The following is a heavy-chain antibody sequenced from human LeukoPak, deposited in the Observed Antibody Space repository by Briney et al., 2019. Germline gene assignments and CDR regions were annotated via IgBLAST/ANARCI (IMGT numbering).Heavy chain of an antibody. D-gene: IGHD3-22*01. V-gene: IGHV3-21*01. CDR1: GFTFSSYS. CDR3: ARGRYYLAGVGWYFDL. J-gene: IGHJ2*01. Sequence: MSGGSLRLSCAASGFTFSSYSMNWVRQAPGKGLEWVSSISSSSSYIYYAVSVKGRFTISRDNAKNSLYLQMNSLRAEDTAVYYCARGRYYLAGVGWYFDLWGRGTLVTVSS. CDR2: ISSSSSYI.